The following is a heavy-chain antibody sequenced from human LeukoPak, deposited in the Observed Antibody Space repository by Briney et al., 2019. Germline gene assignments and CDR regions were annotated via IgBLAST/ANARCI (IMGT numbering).Heavy chain of an antibody. V-gene: IGHV4-34*01. CDR2: INHSGST. Sequence: GSLRLSCAASGFTFSSYWMSWVRQPPGKGLEWIGEINHSGSTNYNPSLKSRVTISVDTSKNQFSLKLSSVTAADTAVYYCARGRRYYDSSGYHPVYYFDYWGQGTLVTVSS. CDR3: ARGRRYYDSSGYHPVYYFDY. J-gene: IGHJ4*02. CDR1: GFTFSSYW. D-gene: IGHD3-22*01.